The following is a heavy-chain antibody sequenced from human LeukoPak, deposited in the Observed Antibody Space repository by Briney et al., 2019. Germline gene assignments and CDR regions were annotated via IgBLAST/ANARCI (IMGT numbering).Heavy chain of an antibody. J-gene: IGHJ3*02. CDR2: INHSGST. V-gene: IGHV4-34*01. CDR3: ARGEYPNAFDI. CDR1: GGSFSGYY. D-gene: IGHD2/OR15-2a*01. Sequence: PSETLSLTCAVYGGSFSGYYWSWIRQPPGKGLEWIGEINHSGSTNYNPSLKSRVTISVDTSKNQFSLKLSSVTAADTAVYYCARGEYPNAFDIWGQGTMVTVSS.